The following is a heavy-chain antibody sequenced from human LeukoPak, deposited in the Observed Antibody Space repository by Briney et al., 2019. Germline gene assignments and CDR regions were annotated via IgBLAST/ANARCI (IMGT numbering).Heavy chain of an antibody. V-gene: IGHV1-18*01. Sequence: ASVKVSCKASGRTFSSYAISWVRQAPGQGLEWMGWISTYNDETNHAQKFQGRVTMTTDTSTSTAYMELRRLTSDDTAVYYCASGFSMLRGVMTTNYYYYVMDVWGQGTTVTVSS. D-gene: IGHD3-10*01. J-gene: IGHJ6*02. CDR1: GRTFSSYA. CDR3: ASGFSMLRGVMTTNYYYYVMDV. CDR2: ISTYNDET.